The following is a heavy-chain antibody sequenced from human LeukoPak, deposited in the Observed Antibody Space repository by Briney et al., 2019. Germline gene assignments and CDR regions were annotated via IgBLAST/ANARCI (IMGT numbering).Heavy chain of an antibody. CDR1: GGSIRTSSYY. CDR2: IYYSGST. D-gene: IGHD3-16*02. CDR3: ARGFYRVITFGGVID. J-gene: IGHJ4*02. V-gene: IGHV4-39*07. Sequence: SETLSLTCTVSGGSIRTSSYYWGWIRQPPGKGLEWIGSIYYSGSTYYNPSLKSRVTISVDTSKNQFSLKLSSVTAADTAVYYCARGFYRVITFGGVIDWGQGTLVTVSS.